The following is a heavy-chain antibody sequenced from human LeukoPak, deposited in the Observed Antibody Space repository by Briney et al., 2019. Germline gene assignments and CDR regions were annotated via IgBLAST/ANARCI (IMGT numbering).Heavy chain of an antibody. CDR3: ARDQAYYYGSGSYYFDY. Sequence: ASVKVSCKASAYTFTGYYMHWVRQAPGQGLEWMGGIIPIFGTANYAQKFQGRVTITADESTSTAYMELSSLRSEDTAVYYCARDQAYYYGSGSYYFDYWGQGTLVTVSS. J-gene: IGHJ4*02. V-gene: IGHV1-69*13. CDR1: AYTFTGYY. CDR2: IIPIFGTA. D-gene: IGHD3-10*01.